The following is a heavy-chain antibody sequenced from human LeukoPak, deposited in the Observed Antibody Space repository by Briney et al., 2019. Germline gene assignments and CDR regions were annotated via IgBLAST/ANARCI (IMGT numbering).Heavy chain of an antibody. CDR1: GGSISSGGYS. CDR2: IYYSGSA. J-gene: IGHJ4*02. V-gene: IGHV4-30-2*03. Sequence: SETLSLTCAVSGGSISSGGYSWTWIRQPPGKGLQWIVYIYYSGSAYYNPSLKSRVTISVDTSKNQFSLKLSSVTAADTAVYYCARLVVSTWYHEVLLGRDYWGQGTLVTVSS. D-gene: IGHD6-13*01. CDR3: ARLVVSTWYHEVLLGRDY.